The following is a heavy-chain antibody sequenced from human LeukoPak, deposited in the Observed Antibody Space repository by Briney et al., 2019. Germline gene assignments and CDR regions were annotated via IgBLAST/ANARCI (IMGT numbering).Heavy chain of an antibody. Sequence: GGSLRLPCAASGFTYSSYTMHWLRQAPEKGRVWLSRIYSDGSSTYADSVKGRFTICRDNARNTLYVQMNSLRAEDTAVYYCVTGSGFAYWGQGTLVGVSS. CDR2: IYSDGSST. J-gene: IGHJ4*02. D-gene: IGHD6-19*01. CDR3: VTGSGFAY. V-gene: IGHV3-74*01. CDR1: GFTYSSYT.